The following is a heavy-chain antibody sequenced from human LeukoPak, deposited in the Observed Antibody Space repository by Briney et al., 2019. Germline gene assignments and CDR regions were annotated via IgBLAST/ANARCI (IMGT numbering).Heavy chain of an antibody. Sequence: EASVTVSCKASGYTFTGYYMHWVRQAPGQGLEWMGWIYPNSGGTNYAQKFQGRVTMTRDTSISTAYMELSRLRSDDTAVYYCARGTRITTRRAGTMDVWGKGTTVTVSS. D-gene: IGHD3-3*01. CDR3: ARGTRITTRRAGTMDV. V-gene: IGHV1-2*02. J-gene: IGHJ6*03. CDR1: GYTFTGYY. CDR2: IYPNSGGT.